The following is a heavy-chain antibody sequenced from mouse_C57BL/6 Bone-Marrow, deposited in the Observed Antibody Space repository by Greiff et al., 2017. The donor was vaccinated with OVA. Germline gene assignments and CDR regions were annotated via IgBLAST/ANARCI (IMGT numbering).Heavy chain of an antibody. Sequence: QVQLQQPGAELVKPGASVKMSCKASGYTFTSYWITWVKQRPGQGLEWIGDIYPGSGSTNYNEKFKSKATLTVDTSSSTAYIQLSSLTSEDSAVYYCARSPEGWLLPVPYWGQGTLVTVSA. J-gene: IGHJ3*01. D-gene: IGHD2-3*01. CDR3: ARSPEGWLLPVPY. CDR1: GYTFTSYW. V-gene: IGHV1-55*01. CDR2: IYPGSGST.